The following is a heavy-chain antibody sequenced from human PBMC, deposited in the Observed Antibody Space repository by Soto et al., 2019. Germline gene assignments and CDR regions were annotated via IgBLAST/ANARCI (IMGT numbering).Heavy chain of an antibody. V-gene: IGHV4-39*01. CDR1: GGSISSSSYY. CDR2: IYYSGST. CDR3: ARAGGGYYGMDV. Sequence: QLQLQESGPGLVKPSETLSLTCTVSGGSISSSSYYWGWIRQPPGKGLEWIGSIYYSGSTYYNPSLKSRVTISVDTSKNQCSLKLSSVTAADTAVYYWARAGGGYYGMDVWGQGTTVTVSS. J-gene: IGHJ6*02. D-gene: IGHD3-10*01.